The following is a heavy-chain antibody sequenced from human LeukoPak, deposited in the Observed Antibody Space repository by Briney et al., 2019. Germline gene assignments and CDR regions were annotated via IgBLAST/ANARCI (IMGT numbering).Heavy chain of an antibody. CDR1: GGSISSYY. D-gene: IGHD3-22*01. Sequence: SETLSLTCTDSGGSISSYYWSWIRQPPGKGLEWIGYIYYSGSTNYNPSLKSRVTISVDTSKNQFSLKLSSVTAADTAVYYCARHPFFYDSSGYYRAGWYFDLWGRGTLVTVSS. J-gene: IGHJ2*01. V-gene: IGHV4-59*08. CDR2: IYYSGST. CDR3: ARHPFFYDSSGYYRAGWYFDL.